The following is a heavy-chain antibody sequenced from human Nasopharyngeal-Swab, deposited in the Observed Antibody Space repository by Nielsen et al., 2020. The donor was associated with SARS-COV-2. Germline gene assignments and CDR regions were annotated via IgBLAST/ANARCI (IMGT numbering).Heavy chain of an antibody. V-gene: IGHV3-30*18. CDR3: AKDPFGN. J-gene: IGHJ4*02. D-gene: IGHD3-10*01. CDR2: ISYDGNNK. Sequence: GESLKISCAASGFTFSSYGMHWVRQAPGKGLEWVAVISYDGNNKYYADSVKGRFTISRDNSKNTLYLQMNSLRAEDTAVYYCAKDPFGNWGQGTLVTVSS. CDR1: GFTFSSYG.